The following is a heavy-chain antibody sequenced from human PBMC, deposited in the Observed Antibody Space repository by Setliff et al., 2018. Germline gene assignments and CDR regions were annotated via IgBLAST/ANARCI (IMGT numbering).Heavy chain of an antibody. CDR1: GFTFSNYA. CDR2: ISGSGAI. V-gene: IGHV3-23*01. D-gene: IGHD4-4*01. J-gene: IGHJ4*02. Sequence: PGGSLRLSCAASGFTFSNYAMSWVRQAPGKGLEWVSAISGSGAISFADSVKGRFTVSRDNSKNTLYLQMNSLRGEDTAVYYCAKDTGYYFDYWGQGMLVTVSS. CDR3: AKDTGYYFDY.